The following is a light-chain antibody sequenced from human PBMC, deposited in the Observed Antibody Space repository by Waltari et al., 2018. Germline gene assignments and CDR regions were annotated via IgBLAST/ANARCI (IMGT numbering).Light chain of an antibody. CDR2: KAL. V-gene: IGKV1-5*03. CDR3: QQYKSYSRT. Sequence: DIQMTPSPSTLSASVGDRVTITCRASTSISDWLAWYQQKPGKAPQLLIYKALSLERGVPSRFSASGSGTEFTLTISSLQPDDFATYYCQQYKSYSRTFGQGTKVEIK. CDR1: TSISDW. J-gene: IGKJ1*01.